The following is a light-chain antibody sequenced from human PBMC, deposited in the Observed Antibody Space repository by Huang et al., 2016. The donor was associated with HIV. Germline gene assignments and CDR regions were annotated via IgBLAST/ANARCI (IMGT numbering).Light chain of an antibody. J-gene: IGKJ4*01. V-gene: IGKV3-15*01. CDR1: QSVGSF. Sequence: EVVMTQSPATLSVSPGEGAALSCRASQSVGSFLAWYQHKPGQAPRLLLYDASARATGIPARFSGSGSGTEFTLSISSLQSEDFAVYYCQQYSDWPTFGGGTKVEIK. CDR2: DAS. CDR3: QQYSDWPT.